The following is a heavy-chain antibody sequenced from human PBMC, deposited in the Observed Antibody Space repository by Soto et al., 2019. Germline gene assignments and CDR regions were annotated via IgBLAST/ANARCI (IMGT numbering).Heavy chain of an antibody. CDR1: GGDITSDNY. V-gene: IGHV4-30-4*01. J-gene: IGHJ4*02. CDR3: PRGGGVSRDGFYYLDS. D-gene: IGHD3-16*01. Sequence: SETLSLTCSVSGGDITSDNYWSWIRQPPGKGLEWIGHIYYSGATDYNPSLKSRIIISVDTSKNQVSLKLTSVTTADTAIYFCPRGGGVSRDGFYYLDSWGQGAVVTFSS. CDR2: IYYSGAT.